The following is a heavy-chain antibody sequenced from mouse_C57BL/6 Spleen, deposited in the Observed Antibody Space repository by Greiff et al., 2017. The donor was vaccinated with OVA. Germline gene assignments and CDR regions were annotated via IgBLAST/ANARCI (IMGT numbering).Heavy chain of an antibody. D-gene: IGHD3-3*01. V-gene: IGHV1-26*01. CDR2: INPNNGGT. Sequence: VQLQQSGPELVKPGASVKISCKASGYTFTDYYMNWVKQSHGKSLEWIGDINPNNGGTSYNQKFKGKATLTVDKSSSTAYMELRSLTSEDSAVYYCARGRDERGFDYWGQGTTLTVSS. J-gene: IGHJ2*01. CDR3: ARGRDERGFDY. CDR1: GYTFTDYY.